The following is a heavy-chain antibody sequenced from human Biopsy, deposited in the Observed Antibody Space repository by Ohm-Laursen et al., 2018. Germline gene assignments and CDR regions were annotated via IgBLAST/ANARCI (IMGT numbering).Heavy chain of an antibody. CDR1: GGSVSSNTNY. CDR3: ARHPTGFWFDP. Sequence: GTLSLTCTVSGGSVSSNTNYWAWIRQPPGKGLEWIGSIFYSGIIYYNPSLKSRVSTSVDTSKNQFSLNLNSVTAADTAVYYCARHPTGFWFDPWGQGTLVIVSS. CDR2: IFYSGII. J-gene: IGHJ5*02. V-gene: IGHV4-39*01.